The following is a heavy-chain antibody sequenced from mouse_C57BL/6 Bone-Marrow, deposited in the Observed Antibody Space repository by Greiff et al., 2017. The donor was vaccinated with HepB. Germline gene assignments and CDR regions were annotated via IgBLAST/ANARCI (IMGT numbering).Heavy chain of an antibody. J-gene: IGHJ4*01. V-gene: IGHV2-6-1*01. D-gene: IGHD2-1*01. CDR2: LWSDGST. CDR1: GFSLTSYG. Sequence: VQLVESGPGLVAPSQSLSITCTVSGFSLTSYGVHRVRQPPGKGLEWLVVLWSDGSTTYNSALKSRLSISKDNSKSQVFIKMNSLPTDDTAMYYCARHRRNYFMDYWGQGTSVTVSS. CDR3: ARHRRNYFMDY.